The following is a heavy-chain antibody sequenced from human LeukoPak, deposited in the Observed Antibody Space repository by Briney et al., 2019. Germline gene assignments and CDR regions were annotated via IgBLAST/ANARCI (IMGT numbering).Heavy chain of an antibody. CDR3: ARRGYYSYDAFDI. D-gene: IGHD3-22*01. J-gene: IGHJ3*02. V-gene: IGHV5-51*01. CDR1: GYSFTNYW. CDR2: IYPGDSNT. Sequence: GESLKISCKGSGYSFTNYWIGWVRQMPGKGLEWMGIIYPGDSNTKYNPSFQGQVTISADKSINTAYLQWSSLKASDTAMYYCARRGYYSYDAFDIWGQGTMVTVSS.